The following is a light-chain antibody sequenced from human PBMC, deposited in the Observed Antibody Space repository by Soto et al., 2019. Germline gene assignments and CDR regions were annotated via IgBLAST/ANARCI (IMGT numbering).Light chain of an antibody. CDR1: QSIGRW. J-gene: IGKJ1*01. CDR3: QQYNPYSRT. V-gene: IGKV1-5*01. Sequence: DIQITQSPSSLSASVGDRFTITLLASQSIGRWLTWYQQKPGKAPKLLIYAASSLQSGVPSRFSGSGSGTDFTLTISSLQRDDFAIYYCQQYNPYSRTFGQGTKVDIK. CDR2: AAS.